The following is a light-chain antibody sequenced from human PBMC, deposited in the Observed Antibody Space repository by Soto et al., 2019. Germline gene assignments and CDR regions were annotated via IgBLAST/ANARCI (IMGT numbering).Light chain of an antibody. Sequence: DIQMTQSPSSLSASVGDRDTITCRASQSISSYLNWYQQKPGKAPKLLIYAASSLQSGVPSRFSGSGSGTDFTLTISILQPEDFATYYCQQSYSTPVTFGGGTKV. CDR1: QSISSY. J-gene: IGKJ4*01. V-gene: IGKV1-39*01. CDR2: AAS. CDR3: QQSYSTPVT.